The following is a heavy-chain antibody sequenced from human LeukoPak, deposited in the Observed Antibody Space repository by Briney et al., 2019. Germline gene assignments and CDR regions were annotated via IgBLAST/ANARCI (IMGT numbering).Heavy chain of an antibody. CDR3: ARHELRHGATVTTYFDY. CDR2: IYYSGST. J-gene: IGHJ4*02. V-gene: IGHV4-59*08. CDR1: GGSISSYY. Sequence: SETLSLTCTVSGGSISSYYWSWIRQPPGKGLEWIGYIYYSGSTNYNPSLKSRVTISVDTSKNQFSLKLSSVTAADTHVYYCARHELRHGATVTTYFDYWGQGTLVTVSS. D-gene: IGHD4-17*01.